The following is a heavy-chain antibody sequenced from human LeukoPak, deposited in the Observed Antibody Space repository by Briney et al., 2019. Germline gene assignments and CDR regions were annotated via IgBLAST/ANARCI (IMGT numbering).Heavy chain of an antibody. Sequence: GGSLRLSCAASGFTFDDYGMSWVRHAPGKGLEWVSGINWNGGSTGYADSVKGRFTISRDNAKNALYLQMNSLRAEDTALYHCARGYDSSGYLFDYWGQGTLVTVSS. D-gene: IGHD3-22*01. J-gene: IGHJ4*02. V-gene: IGHV3-20*01. CDR1: GFTFDDYG. CDR3: ARGYDSSGYLFDY. CDR2: INWNGGST.